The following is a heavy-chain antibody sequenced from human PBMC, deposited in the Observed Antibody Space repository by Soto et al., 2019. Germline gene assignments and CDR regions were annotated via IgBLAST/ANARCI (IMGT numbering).Heavy chain of an antibody. V-gene: IGHV4-34*01. D-gene: IGHD4-4*01. Sequence: PWETLSLTCAVYGGSFSGYYWSWIRQPPGKGLEWIGEINHSGSTNYNPSLKSRVTISVDTSKNQFSLKLSSVTAADTAVYYCASNRNGRYSNYVFDYWGQGTLVTVSS. CDR2: INHSGST. CDR3: ASNRNGRYSNYVFDY. J-gene: IGHJ4*02. CDR1: GGSFSGYY.